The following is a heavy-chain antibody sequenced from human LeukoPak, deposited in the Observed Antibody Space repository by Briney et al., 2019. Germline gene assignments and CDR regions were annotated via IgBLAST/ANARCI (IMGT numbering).Heavy chain of an antibody. CDR2: IYSGGST. CDR1: GFTVSSNY. V-gene: IGHV3-53*01. CDR3: ARDPSTYYYDSTGLGGAFDI. D-gene: IGHD3-22*01. Sequence: GGSLRLSCAASGFTVSSNYMSWVRQAPGKGLEWVSVIYSGGSTYYADSVKGRFTISRDNSKNTLYLQMNSLRAEDTAVYYCARDPSTYYYDSTGLGGAFDIWGQGTMVTVS. J-gene: IGHJ3*02.